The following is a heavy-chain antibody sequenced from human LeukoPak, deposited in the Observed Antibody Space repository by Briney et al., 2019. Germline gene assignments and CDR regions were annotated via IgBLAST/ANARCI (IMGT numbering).Heavy chain of an antibody. D-gene: IGHD2-2*01. Sequence: SETLSLTCAVYGGSFSGYYWSWIRQPPGKGLEWIGEINHSGSTNYNPSLKSRVTISVDTSKNQFYLKLSSVTAADTAVYYCARAPRVVVPAAIGAFDIWGQGTMVTVSS. V-gene: IGHV4-34*01. CDR2: INHSGST. CDR3: ARAPRVVVPAAIGAFDI. CDR1: GGSFSGYY. J-gene: IGHJ3*02.